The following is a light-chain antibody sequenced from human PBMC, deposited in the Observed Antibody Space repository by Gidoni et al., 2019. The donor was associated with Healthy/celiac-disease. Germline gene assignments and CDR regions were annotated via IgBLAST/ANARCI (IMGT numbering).Light chain of an antibody. CDR2: EVS. J-gene: IGLJ2*01. CDR1: SSDVGGYNY. Sequence: QSALTPPPSASGSPRQSVTTSCTATSSDVGGYNYVSWYQQHPGKAPKLMIYEVSKRPSGVPDRFSGSKSGNTASLTVSGLQAEDEADYYCSSYEGSNNLVFGGGTKLTVL. V-gene: IGLV2-8*01. CDR3: SSYEGSNNLV.